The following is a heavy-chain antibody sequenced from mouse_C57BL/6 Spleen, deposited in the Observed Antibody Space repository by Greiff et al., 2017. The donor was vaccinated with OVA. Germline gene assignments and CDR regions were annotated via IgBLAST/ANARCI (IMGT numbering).Heavy chain of an antibody. CDR3: ARRIPDWYFDV. J-gene: IGHJ1*03. Sequence: VQLQQPGAELVKPGASVKLSCKASGYTFTSYWMQWVKQRPGQGLEWIGEIDPSDSYTNYNQKFKGKATLTVDTSSSTAYMQLSSLTSEDSAVYYCARRIPDWYFDVWGTGTTVTVSS. CDR1: GYTFTSYW. CDR2: IDPSDSYT. V-gene: IGHV1-50*01.